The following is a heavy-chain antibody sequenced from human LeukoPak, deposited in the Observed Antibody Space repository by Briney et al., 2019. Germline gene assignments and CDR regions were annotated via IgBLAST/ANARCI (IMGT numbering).Heavy chain of an antibody. CDR2: IYYSGST. CDR3: ARDGNYYGSGSYD. V-gene: IGHV4-59*01. CDR1: GGSISSYY. J-gene: IGHJ4*02. D-gene: IGHD3-10*01. Sequence: SETLSLTCTVSGGSISSYYWSWIRQPPGKGLEWIGYIYYSGSTNYNPSLKSRVTISVDTSKNQFSLKLSSVPAADTAVYYCARDGNYYGSGSYDWGQGTLVTVSS.